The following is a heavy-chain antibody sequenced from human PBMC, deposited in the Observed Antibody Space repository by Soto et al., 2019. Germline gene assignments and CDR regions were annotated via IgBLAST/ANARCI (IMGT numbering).Heavy chain of an antibody. CDR1: GFTFSNNG. Sequence: QVQLVEAGGGVVQPGRSLRLSCVASGFTFSNNGIHWVRQAPGKGLEWVAVISSDGSKKYYADSVKGRFTISRDNSKNTLELQRNSLRAEDTAVYYCAMDLYGGSSRFDYWGQGTLVTVSS. V-gene: IGHV3-30*03. CDR3: AMDLYGGSSRFDY. J-gene: IGHJ4*02. CDR2: ISSDGSKK. D-gene: IGHD2-15*01.